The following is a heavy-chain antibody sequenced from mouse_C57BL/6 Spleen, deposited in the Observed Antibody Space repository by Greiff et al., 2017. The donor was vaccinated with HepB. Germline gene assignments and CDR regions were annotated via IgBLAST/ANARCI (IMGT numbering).Heavy chain of an antibody. D-gene: IGHD4-1*01. CDR2: IDPSDSET. CDR1: GYTFTSYW. V-gene: IGHV1-52*01. J-gene: IGHJ4*01. CDR3: ASELGYAMDY. Sequence: VQLQQSGAELVRPGSSVKLSCKASGYTFTSYWMHWVKQRPIQGLEWIGNIDPSDSETHYNQKFKDKATLTVDKSSGTAYMQLSSLTSEDSAVYYCASELGYAMDYWGQGTSVTVSS.